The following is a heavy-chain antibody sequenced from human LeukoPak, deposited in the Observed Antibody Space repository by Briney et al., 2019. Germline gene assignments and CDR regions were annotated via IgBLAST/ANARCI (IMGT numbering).Heavy chain of an antibody. CDR2: ISYSGST. CDR3: ARDSMVRGMGY. Sequence: PSETLSLTCTVSGGSISSADFHWSWIRQPPGKGLQWIGYISYSGSTYYTPSLKSRLTISVDTSKNQFSLKLSSVTAADTAVYYCARDSMVRGMGYWGQGTLVTVSS. J-gene: IGHJ4*02. CDR1: GGSISSADFH. V-gene: IGHV4-30-4*01. D-gene: IGHD3-10*01.